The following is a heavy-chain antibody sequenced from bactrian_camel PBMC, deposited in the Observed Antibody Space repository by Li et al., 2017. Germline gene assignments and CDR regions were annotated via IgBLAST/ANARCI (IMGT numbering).Heavy chain of an antibody. Sequence: VQLVESGGGLVQPGGSLRLSCVTSGVFGFTFSSYDMSWVRQAPGKGLEWVSAINTGGDTTYYTDSVKGRFTISRDNAKNTVYLQLNSPKTEDTAMYYCAKDSTSGDFWSDNEYDYWGQGTQVTVS. CDR1: GVFGFTFSSYD. D-gene: IGHD2*01. J-gene: IGHJ4*01. V-gene: IGHV3S40*01. CDR3: AKDSTSGDFWSDNEYDY. CDR2: INTGGDTT.